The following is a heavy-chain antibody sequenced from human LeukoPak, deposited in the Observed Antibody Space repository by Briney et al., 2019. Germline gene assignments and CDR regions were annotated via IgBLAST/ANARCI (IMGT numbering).Heavy chain of an antibody. D-gene: IGHD1-20*01. CDR1: GFTFSSYS. V-gene: IGHV3-21*01. CDR3: ARDINNFGEIDY. J-gene: IGHJ4*02. Sequence: GSLRLSCAASGFTFSSYSMNWVRQAPGKGLEWVSSISSSSSYIYYADSVKGRFTISRDNAKNSLYLQMNSLRAEDTAVYYCARDINNFGEIDYWGQGTLVTVSS. CDR2: ISSSSSYI.